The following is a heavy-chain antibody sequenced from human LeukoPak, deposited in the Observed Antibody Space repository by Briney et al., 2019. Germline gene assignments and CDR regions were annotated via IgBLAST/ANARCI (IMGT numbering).Heavy chain of an antibody. V-gene: IGHV3-7*03. J-gene: IGHJ3*02. CDR3: ARSVPEWPYAFDI. D-gene: IGHD3-3*01. Sequence: RTGGSLRLSCAASGFTFSSYWMTWVRQAPGKGLEWVANIKQDGSEKYYVDSVKGRFTISRDNAKNSLYLQMNSLRAEDTAVYYCARSVPEWPYAFDIWDQGTMVTVSS. CDR1: GFTFSSYW. CDR2: IKQDGSEK.